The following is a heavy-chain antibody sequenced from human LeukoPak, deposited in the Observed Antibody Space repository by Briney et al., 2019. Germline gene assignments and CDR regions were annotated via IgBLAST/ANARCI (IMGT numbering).Heavy chain of an antibody. D-gene: IGHD2-8*01. V-gene: IGHV3-23*01. CDR3: AKSELVVYAIIAVGLHFDY. CDR1: GFTFSSYG. CDR2: ISGSGGST. Sequence: GGSLRLSCAASGFTFSSYGMSWVRQAPGKGLEWVSAISGSGGSTYYADYVKGRFTISRDNSKNTLYLQMNSLRAEDTAVYYCAKSELVVYAIIAVGLHFDYWGQGTLVTVSS. J-gene: IGHJ4*02.